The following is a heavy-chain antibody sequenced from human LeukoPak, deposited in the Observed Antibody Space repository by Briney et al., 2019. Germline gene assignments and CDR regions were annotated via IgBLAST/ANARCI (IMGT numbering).Heavy chain of an antibody. CDR1: GFTFSSYA. V-gene: IGHV3-23*01. CDR3: FDI. Sequence: GGALRLSCAASGFTFSSYAMSWVREAPGKGLEGGSAISGSGGSTYYADSVKGRLTISRDNSKNTLYLQMNSLRDEDTPVYYCFDIWGQGTMVTVSS. J-gene: IGHJ3*02. CDR2: ISGSGGST.